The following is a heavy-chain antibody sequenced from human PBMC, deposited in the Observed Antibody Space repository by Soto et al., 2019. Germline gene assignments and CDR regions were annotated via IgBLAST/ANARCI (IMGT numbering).Heavy chain of an antibody. J-gene: IGHJ4*02. CDR1: GGSISSYY. D-gene: IGHD2-15*01. CDR2: IYYSGST. Sequence: SETLSLTCTVSGGSISSYYWSWIRQPPGKGLEWIGYIYYSGSTNYNPSLKSRVTISVDTSKNQFSLKLSSVTAADTAVYYCARLQRYCSGGSCYPDYWGQGTLVTVSS. CDR3: ARLQRYCSGGSCYPDY. V-gene: IGHV4-59*08.